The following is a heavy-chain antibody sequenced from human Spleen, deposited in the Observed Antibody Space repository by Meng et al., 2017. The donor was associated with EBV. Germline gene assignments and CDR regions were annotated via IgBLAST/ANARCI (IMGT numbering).Heavy chain of an antibody. CDR3: ARRDYYDSSGYYYGTRLDY. CDR1: GVTFSSYS. V-gene: IGHV3-21*01. J-gene: IGHJ4*02. CDR2: ISSSSSYI. D-gene: IGHD3-22*01. Sequence: EVQLVDSGXXLXKPGGXXRXXXXXXGVTFSSYSMNWVRQAPGQGLEWVSSISSSSSYIYYADSVKGRFTISRDNAKNSLYLQMNSLRAEDTAVYYCARRDYYDSSGYYYGTRLDYWGQGTLVTVSS.